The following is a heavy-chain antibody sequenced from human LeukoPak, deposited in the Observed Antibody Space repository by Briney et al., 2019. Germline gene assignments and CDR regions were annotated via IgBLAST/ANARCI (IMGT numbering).Heavy chain of an antibody. D-gene: IGHD2-21*01. V-gene: IGHV3-48*02. CDR3: ARVWQDYSGVDY. J-gene: IGHJ4*02. CDR2: ISSGSSTI. Sequence: PGGSLRLSCAASGFTFSTYSMNWVRQAPGKGLEWVSYISSGSSTIYYADSVKGRFTISRDNAKSSLYLQMNSLRDEDTAVYYCARVWQDYSGVDYWGQGTLVTVSS. CDR1: GFTFSTYS.